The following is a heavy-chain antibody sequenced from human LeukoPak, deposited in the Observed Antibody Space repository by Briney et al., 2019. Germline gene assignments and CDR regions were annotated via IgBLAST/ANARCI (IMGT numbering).Heavy chain of an antibody. Sequence: GASVKVSCKASGGTFSSYAISWVRQAPGQGLEWMGGIIPIFGAANYAQKFQGRVTITTDESTSTAYMELSSLRSEDTAVYYCARSGYSSGPYGDYWGQGTLVTVSS. D-gene: IGHD6-19*01. CDR3: ARSGYSSGPYGDY. V-gene: IGHV1-69*05. CDR2: IIPIFGAA. CDR1: GGTFSSYA. J-gene: IGHJ4*02.